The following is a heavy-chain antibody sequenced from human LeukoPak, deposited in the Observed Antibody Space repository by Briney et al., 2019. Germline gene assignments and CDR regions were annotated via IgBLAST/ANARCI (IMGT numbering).Heavy chain of an antibody. CDR1: GYIFTSYG. CDR3: ARGGYYYGSGGDYFDY. V-gene: IGHV1-2*02. Sequence: ASVKVSCKASGYIFTSYGISWVRQAPGQGLEWMGWINPNSGGTNYAQKFQGRVTMTRDTSISTAYMELSRLRSDDTAVYYCARGGYYYGSGGDYFDYWGQGTLVTVSS. CDR2: INPNSGGT. D-gene: IGHD3-10*01. J-gene: IGHJ4*02.